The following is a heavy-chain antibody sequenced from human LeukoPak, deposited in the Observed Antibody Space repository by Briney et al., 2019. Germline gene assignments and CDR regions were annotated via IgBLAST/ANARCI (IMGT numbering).Heavy chain of an antibody. J-gene: IGHJ4*02. CDR1: GFTFRDSW. D-gene: IGHD6-13*01. CDR2: ISDTGGST. Sequence: PGGSLRLSCVASGFTFRDSWMSWVRQAPGKGLEWVSTISDTGGSTYYADSVKGRFTTSRDNSKNTQYLQLNSLRAEDTAVYYCARRGLTLGAAPEPKCNFDYWGQGTLVTVSS. V-gene: IGHV3-23*01. CDR3: ARRGLTLGAAPEPKCNFDY.